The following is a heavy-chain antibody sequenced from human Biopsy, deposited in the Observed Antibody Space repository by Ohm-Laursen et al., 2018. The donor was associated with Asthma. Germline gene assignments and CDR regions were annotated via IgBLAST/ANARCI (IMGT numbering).Heavy chain of an antibody. CDR3: ARQSGQDYGDSSGFDI. CDR1: GFTFSSYA. V-gene: IGHV3-30-3*01. CDR2: VSSDGHNK. J-gene: IGHJ3*02. Sequence: SLRLSCAASGFTFSSYAMHWVRQAPGRGLELVAVVSSDGHNKYYEDSVKGRFTISRDNSRNRLYLQINRLTVEDSAVYFCARQSGQDYGDSSGFDIWGQGTKVAVSS. D-gene: IGHD3-22*01.